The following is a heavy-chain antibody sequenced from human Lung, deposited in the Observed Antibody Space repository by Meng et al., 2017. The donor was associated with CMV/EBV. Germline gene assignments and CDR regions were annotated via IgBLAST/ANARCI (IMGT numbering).Heavy chain of an antibody. CDR2: IYYSGST. CDR3: ASPLGILGIVDL. CDR1: GGSISSSSYY. V-gene: IGHV4-39*01. J-gene: IGHJ2*01. Sequence: LQLRGPGPGLVKPSEPLSLTCTFSGGSISSSSYYWGWIRQPPGKGLERIGSIYYSGSTYYNPSLKSRVTISVDTSKNQFSLKLSSVTAADTAVYYCASPLGILGIVDLWGRGTLVTVSS. D-gene: IGHD7-27*01.